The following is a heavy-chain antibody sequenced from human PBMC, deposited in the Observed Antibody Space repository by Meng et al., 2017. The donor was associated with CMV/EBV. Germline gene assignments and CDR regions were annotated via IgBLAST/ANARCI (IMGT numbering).Heavy chain of an antibody. CDR1: GGSISSSSYY. CDR2: IYYSGST. CDR3: ARVRETDIVVVPAANFDY. V-gene: IGHV4-39*07. J-gene: IGHJ4*02. Sequence: SETLSLTCTVSGGSISSSSYYWGWIRQPPGKGREWIGSIYYSGSTYYNPSRKSRVTISVDTSKNQFSLKLSSVTAADTAVYYCARVRETDIVVVPAANFDYWGQGTLVTVSS. D-gene: IGHD2-2*01.